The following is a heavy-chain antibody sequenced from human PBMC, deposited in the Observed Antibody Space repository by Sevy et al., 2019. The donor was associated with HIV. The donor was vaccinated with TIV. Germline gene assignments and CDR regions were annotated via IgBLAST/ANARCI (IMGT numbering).Heavy chain of an antibody. D-gene: IGHD3-22*01. J-gene: IGHJ6*02. Sequence: GGSLRLSCAASGFTFSSYAMHWVRQAPGKGLEWVAVISYDGSNKYYADSVKGRFTISRDNSKNTLYLQMNSLRAEDTAGYYCARDIRDYYDSSGYYPVFYYYYGMDVWGQGTTVTVSS. CDR2: ISYDGSNK. CDR1: GFTFSSYA. V-gene: IGHV3-30-3*01. CDR3: ARDIRDYYDSSGYYPVFYYYYGMDV.